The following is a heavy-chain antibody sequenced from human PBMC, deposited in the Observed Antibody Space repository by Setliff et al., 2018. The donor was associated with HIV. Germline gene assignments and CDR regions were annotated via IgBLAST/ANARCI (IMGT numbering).Heavy chain of an antibody. Sequence: SVKVSCKTSGYSFTNYGISWVRQAPGQGLEWMGGIIPMYGPAHYAQKFQGRVTITADESTTTAYMELNSLTSEDTALYYCARVGFSSRHTGDFFDSWGQGTLVTVSS. J-gene: IGHJ4*02. D-gene: IGHD5-18*01. CDR1: GYSFTNYG. CDR3: ARVGFSSRHTGDFFDS. CDR2: IIPMYGPA. V-gene: IGHV1-69*13.